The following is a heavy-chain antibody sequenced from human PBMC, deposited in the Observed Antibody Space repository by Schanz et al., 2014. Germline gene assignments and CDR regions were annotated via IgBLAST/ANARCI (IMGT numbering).Heavy chain of an antibody. CDR1: GGTFSSFG. Sequence: QVQLVQSGAEVKKPGASVKVSCKASGGTFSSFGINWVRQAPGQGLEWMGRIIPILGIANYAQKCQGRVTNTADKSTSTAYMDLSSLRPEDTAVYYCARSNYYDNSDYYNSFDYWGQGTLVTVSS. D-gene: IGHD3-22*01. J-gene: IGHJ4*02. V-gene: IGHV1-69*09. CDR2: IIPILGIA. CDR3: ARSNYYDNSDYYNSFDY.